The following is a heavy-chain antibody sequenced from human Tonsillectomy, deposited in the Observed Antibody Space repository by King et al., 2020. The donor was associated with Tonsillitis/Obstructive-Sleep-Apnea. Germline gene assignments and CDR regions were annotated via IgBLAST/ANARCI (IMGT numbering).Heavy chain of an antibody. CDR3: AIQQGIVVVPADY. Sequence: VQLVESGGGLVQPGGSLRLSCAASGFTFSSYEMNWVRQAPGKGLEWVSYISSSGSTIYYADSVKGRITISRDNAKNSLYLQMNSLRAEDTAVYYCAIQQGIVVVPADYWGQGTLVTVSS. J-gene: IGHJ4*02. CDR1: GFTFSSYE. CDR2: ISSSGSTI. V-gene: IGHV3-48*03. D-gene: IGHD2-2*01.